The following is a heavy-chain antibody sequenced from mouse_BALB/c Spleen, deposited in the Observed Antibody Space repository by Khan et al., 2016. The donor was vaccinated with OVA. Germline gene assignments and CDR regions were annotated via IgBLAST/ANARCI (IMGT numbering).Heavy chain of an antibody. CDR2: ISTYYGHT. CDR3: ARGGRFAY. J-gene: IGHJ3*01. Sequence: QVQLKESGPELVRPGVSVKISCKGSGYTFTDYAMHWVKQSHAKSLEWIGVISTYYGHTDYNQKFTGKATMTVDKSSSTAYMELARLTSEDSAIYYGARGGRFAYWGQGTLVTVSA. CDR1: GYTFTDYA. V-gene: IGHV1S137*01. D-gene: IGHD3-3*01.